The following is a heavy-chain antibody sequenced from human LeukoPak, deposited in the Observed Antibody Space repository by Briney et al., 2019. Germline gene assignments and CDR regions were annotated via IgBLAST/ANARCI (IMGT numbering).Heavy chain of an antibody. J-gene: IGHJ5*02. D-gene: IGHD6-19*01. CDR1: GGSFSGYY. V-gene: IGHV4-59*01. CDR3: ARDARDQWLVGINWFDP. Sequence: KPSETLSLTCAVYGGSFSGYYWSWIRQPPGKGLEWIGYIYYSGSTNYNPSLKSRVTISVDTSKNQFSLKLSSVTAADTAVYYCARDARDQWLVGINWFDPWGQGTLVTVSS. CDR2: IYYSGST.